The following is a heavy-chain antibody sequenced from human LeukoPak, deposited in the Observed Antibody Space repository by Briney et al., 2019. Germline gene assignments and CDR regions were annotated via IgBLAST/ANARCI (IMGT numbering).Heavy chain of an antibody. Sequence: SETLSLTCTVSGGSINRYYWSWIRQPPGKGLEWIGYVSYSGSTSYNPSLKSRVTISVDTSKNQFSLKLTSVTAADTAVYYCARDGDTAMILFAFDIWGQGTMVTVSS. J-gene: IGHJ3*02. CDR3: ARDGDTAMILFAFDI. D-gene: IGHD5-18*01. CDR2: VSYSGST. V-gene: IGHV4-59*01. CDR1: GGSINRYY.